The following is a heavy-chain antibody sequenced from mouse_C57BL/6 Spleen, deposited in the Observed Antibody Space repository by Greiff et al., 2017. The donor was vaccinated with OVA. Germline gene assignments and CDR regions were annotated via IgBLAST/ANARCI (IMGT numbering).Heavy chain of an antibody. CDR3: ARMGPVAY. J-gene: IGHJ3*01. V-gene: IGHV1-69*01. Sequence: QVQLQQPGAELVMPGASVKLSCKASGYTFTSYWMHWVKQRPGQGLEWIGEIDPSDSYTNYNQKFKGKSTLTVDKSSSTAYMQLSSLTSEDSAVYYCARMGPVAYWGQGTLVTVSA. CDR2: IDPSDSYT. CDR1: GYTFTSYW.